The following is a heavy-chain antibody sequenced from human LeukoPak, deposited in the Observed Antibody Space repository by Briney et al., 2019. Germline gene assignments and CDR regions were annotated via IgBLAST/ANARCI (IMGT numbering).Heavy chain of an antibody. Sequence: GASVKVSCKTSGYTFTGYYTHWVRQAPGQGLERMGWINPNSGDTNYAQKFQGRVTMTRDTSISTAYMELSRLKSDDTAVYYCAKDGGRGFNYGLYYFDHWGQGTLVTVSS. CDR3: AKDGGRGFNYGLYYFDH. D-gene: IGHD5-18*01. CDR1: GYTFTGYY. J-gene: IGHJ4*02. V-gene: IGHV1-2*02. CDR2: INPNSGDT.